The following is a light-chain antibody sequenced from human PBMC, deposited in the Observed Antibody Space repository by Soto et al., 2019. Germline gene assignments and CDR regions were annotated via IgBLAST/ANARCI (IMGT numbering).Light chain of an antibody. Sequence: ENVLTQSPGTLSFSPGERATLSCRASQSISSNYLAWYQQRPGQGPRLLIYGASSRATGIPDRFSGSGSGTDFTLTISRLEPEDFAVYYCHQYGSSPSTFGQGTKVDIK. J-gene: IGKJ1*01. CDR3: HQYGSSPST. CDR1: QSISSNY. V-gene: IGKV3-20*01. CDR2: GAS.